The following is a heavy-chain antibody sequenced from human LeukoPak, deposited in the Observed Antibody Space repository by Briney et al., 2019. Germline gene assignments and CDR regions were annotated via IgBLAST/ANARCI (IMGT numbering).Heavy chain of an antibody. CDR1: GFTFTSSA. CDR3: AADPQWEPTVFAFDI. Sequence: SVKVCCKASGFTFTSSAMQWVRQARGQRLEWIGWIVVGSGNTNYAQKFQERVTITRDMSTSTAYMELSSLRSEDTAVYYCAADPQWEPTVFAFDIWGQGTMVTVSS. J-gene: IGHJ3*02. D-gene: IGHD1-26*01. CDR2: IVVGSGNT. V-gene: IGHV1-58*02.